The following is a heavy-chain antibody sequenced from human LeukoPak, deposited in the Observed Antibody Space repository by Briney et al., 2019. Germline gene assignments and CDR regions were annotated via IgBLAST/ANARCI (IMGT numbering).Heavy chain of an antibody. J-gene: IGHJ5*02. Sequence: GRSLRLSCAASGFTFSSYGMPWVRQAPGKGLEWVAVISYDGSNKYYADSVKGRFTISRDNSKNTLYLQMNSLRAEDTAVYYCAKDLGPYETLDPWGQGTLVTVSS. CDR3: AKDLGPYETLDP. V-gene: IGHV3-30*18. CDR2: ISYDGSNK. CDR1: GFTFSSYG. D-gene: IGHD3-16*01.